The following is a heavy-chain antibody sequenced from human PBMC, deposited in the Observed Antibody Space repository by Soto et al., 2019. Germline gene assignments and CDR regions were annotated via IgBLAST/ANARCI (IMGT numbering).Heavy chain of an antibody. Sequence: ASVKVSCKSSGYTFSISGISWVRQAPGQGLEWMGWISGYNGNTNYEQKFQDRVTMTTDTSTNTAYMELRSLRSDDTAVYYCAREGPRPYYYYGMDVWGQGTPVTVSS. CDR3: AREGPRPYYYYGMDV. J-gene: IGHJ6*02. V-gene: IGHV1-18*01. CDR1: GYTFSISG. CDR2: ISGYNGNT.